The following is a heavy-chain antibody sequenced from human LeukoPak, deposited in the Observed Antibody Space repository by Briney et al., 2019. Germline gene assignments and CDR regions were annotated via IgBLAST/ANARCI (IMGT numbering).Heavy chain of an antibody. J-gene: IGHJ4*02. V-gene: IGHV3-30*03. Sequence: GGSLRLSCAASGFTFSSYGMHWVRQAPGKGLEWVAVISYDGSNKYYADSVKGRSTISRDNSKNTLYLQMNSLRAEDTAVYYCAILTDYWGQGTLVTVSS. D-gene: IGHD2-15*01. CDR1: GFTFSSYG. CDR2: ISYDGSNK. CDR3: AILTDY.